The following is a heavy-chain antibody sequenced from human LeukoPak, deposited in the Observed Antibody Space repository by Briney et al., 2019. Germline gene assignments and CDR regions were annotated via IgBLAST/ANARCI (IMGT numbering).Heavy chain of an antibody. CDR1: GFTFSSYS. D-gene: IGHD1-26*01. J-gene: IGHJ4*01. CDR3: VRRYSGSYFDY. V-gene: IGHV3-48*01. Sequence: HPGGSLRLSCAASGFTFSSYSMNWVRQAPGKGLEWLSYISGSGNTIYYADSVKGRFTISRDNAENSLFLQMNSLRAEDTAVYYCVRRYSGSYFDYWGHGTLVTVSS. CDR2: ISGSGNTI.